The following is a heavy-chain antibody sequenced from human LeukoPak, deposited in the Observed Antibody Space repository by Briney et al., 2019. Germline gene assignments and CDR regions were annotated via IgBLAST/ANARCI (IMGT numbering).Heavy chain of an antibody. CDR1: NGSINSNSNY. CDR3: ARDFGSSSWGWFDP. J-gene: IGHJ5*02. V-gene: IGHV4-39*07. CDR2: IYYTGKT. D-gene: IGHD6-6*01. Sequence: SETLSLTCTLSNGSINSNSNYWGWVRQPPGKGLEWIGSIYYTGKTYYNASLKSQISISLDTSKNQFSLMLNSVTAADTAMYYCARDFGSSSWGWFDPWGQGTMVIVSS.